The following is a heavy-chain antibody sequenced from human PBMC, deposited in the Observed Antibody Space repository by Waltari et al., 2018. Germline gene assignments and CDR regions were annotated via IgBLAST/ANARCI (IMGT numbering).Heavy chain of an antibody. D-gene: IGHD1-26*01. J-gene: IGHJ4*02. V-gene: IGHV3-53*01. Sequence: EVQLVESGGGLIQPGGSLRLSCAASGFTVSSTYMSWVRQAPGKGLEWVSVIYSGGNTYYADSVKGRFTISRDNSKTTLYLQMNSLRADDTAVYYCARDPGGRYYFDYWGQGSLVTVSS. CDR3: ARDPGGRYYFDY. CDR1: GFTVSSTY. CDR2: IYSGGNT.